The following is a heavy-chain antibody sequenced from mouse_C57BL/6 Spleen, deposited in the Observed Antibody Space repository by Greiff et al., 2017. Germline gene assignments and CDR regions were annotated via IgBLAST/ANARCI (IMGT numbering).Heavy chain of an antibody. CDR3: ARPYDYPLLYYFDY. J-gene: IGHJ2*01. CDR1: GFTFSSYA. Sequence: DVKLVESGGGLVKPGGSLKLSCAASGFTFSSYAMSWVRQTPEKRLEWVATISDGGSYTYYPDNVKGRFTISRDNAKNNLYLQMSHLKSEDTAMYYCARPYDYPLLYYFDYWGQGTTLTDSS. V-gene: IGHV5-4*03. CDR2: ISDGGSYT. D-gene: IGHD2-4*01.